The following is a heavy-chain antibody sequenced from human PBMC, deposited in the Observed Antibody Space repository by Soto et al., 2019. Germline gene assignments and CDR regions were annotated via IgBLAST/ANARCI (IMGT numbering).Heavy chain of an antibody. V-gene: IGHV4-39*07. CDR3: ARELAVARGAFDI. CDR2: IDRRGST. D-gene: IGHD6-19*01. Sequence: ETLSLTCTVSGGSISSGGYYWSWIRQAPGKGLEWIGEIDRRGSTNYNPPLRSRVTISVDTSKNQFSLKLSSVIAADTAVYYCARELAVARGAFDIWGQGTMVTVSS. CDR1: GGSISSGGYY. J-gene: IGHJ3*02.